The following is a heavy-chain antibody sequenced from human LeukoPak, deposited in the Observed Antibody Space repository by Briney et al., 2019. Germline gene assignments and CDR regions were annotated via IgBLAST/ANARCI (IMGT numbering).Heavy chain of an antibody. J-gene: IGHJ4*02. CDR1: GFTFSSYG. V-gene: IGHV3-33*01. D-gene: IGHD6-13*01. CDR2: IWYDGSNK. CDR3: ARVYRPVGQQLVDDY. Sequence: PGGSLRLSCAASGFTFSSYGMHWVRQAPGKGLEWVAVIWYDGSNKYYADSVKGRFTISRDNAKNTLYLQMNSLRAEDTAVYYCARVYRPVGQQLVDDYWGQGTLVTVSS.